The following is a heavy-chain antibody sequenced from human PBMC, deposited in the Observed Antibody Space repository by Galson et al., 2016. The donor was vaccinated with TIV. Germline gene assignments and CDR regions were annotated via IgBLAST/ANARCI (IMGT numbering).Heavy chain of an antibody. CDR2: ILYDGNNR. Sequence: SLRLSCAASGFTFSGYGMHWVRQAPGKGLEWVAFILYDGNNRYYADSVKGRFTISRDNSKNTLYLQINSLRAEDTAVYYCAKGAEGRLYYYYHMDVWGRGTTVTVSS. CDR3: AKGAEGRLYYYYHMDV. V-gene: IGHV3-30*02. J-gene: IGHJ6*03. CDR1: GFTFSGYG.